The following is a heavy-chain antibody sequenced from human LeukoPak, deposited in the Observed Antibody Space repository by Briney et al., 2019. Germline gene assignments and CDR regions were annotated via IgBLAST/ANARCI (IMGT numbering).Heavy chain of an antibody. CDR1: GFTFSSYW. J-gene: IGHJ4*02. D-gene: IGHD3-16*02. V-gene: IGHV3-21*01. CDR2: ITSSSSYI. CDR3: ARHRTASDY. Sequence: GSLRLSCAASGFTFSSYWMSWVRQAPGKGLEWVSSITSSSSYIYYADSVKGRFTISRDNAKSSLYLQMNSLRAEDTALYYCARHRTASDYWGQGTLVTVSS.